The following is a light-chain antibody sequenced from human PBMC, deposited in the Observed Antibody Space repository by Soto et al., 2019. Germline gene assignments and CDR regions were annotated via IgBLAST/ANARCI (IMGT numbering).Light chain of an antibody. J-gene: IGKJ1*01. CDR3: LQDINYPWT. V-gene: IGKV1-5*01. CDR1: ESMSNC. Sequence: DIQMTQSPSTLSASVGDRVTITCRASESMSNCLAWYQQKPGKAPKLLISGASNLQSGVPPRFSGSGSGTDFTLAISSLQPEDSATYYCLQDINYPWTFGQGTKVDIK. CDR2: GAS.